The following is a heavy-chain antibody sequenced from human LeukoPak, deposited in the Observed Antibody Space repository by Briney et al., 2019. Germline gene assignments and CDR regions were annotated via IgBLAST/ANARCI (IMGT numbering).Heavy chain of an antibody. V-gene: IGHV4-39*01. CDR1: GGSISSSPYY. Sequence: SETLSLTCTVSGGSISSSPYYWGWIRQPPGKGLEWIGSIYYSGRTYYNPSLKSRVTISVDTSNNQLSLILSSVTATDTAIYYCARVRSVSNWLDPWGQGTLVTVSS. CDR2: IYYSGRT. D-gene: IGHD6-19*01. J-gene: IGHJ5*02. CDR3: ARVRSVSNWLDP.